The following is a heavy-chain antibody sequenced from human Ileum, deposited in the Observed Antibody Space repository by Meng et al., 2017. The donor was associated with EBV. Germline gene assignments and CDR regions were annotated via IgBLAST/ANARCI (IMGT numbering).Heavy chain of an antibody. CDR2: IYNSGST. J-gene: IGHJ2*01. Sequence: HVQLAESGPGLVKPSQTLSLTCTVSGGSISSSNYYWSWIRQPPGKGLEWSGHIYNSGSTYYNPSLKSRITISVDTSKNQFSLKLSSVTAADTAVYYCARGQKGYFDLWGRGTLVTVSS. V-gene: IGHV4-30-4*01. CDR1: GGSISSSNYY. CDR3: ARGQKGYFDL.